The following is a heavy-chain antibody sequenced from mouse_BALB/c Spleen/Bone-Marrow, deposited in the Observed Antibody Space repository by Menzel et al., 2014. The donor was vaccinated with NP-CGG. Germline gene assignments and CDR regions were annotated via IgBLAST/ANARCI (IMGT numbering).Heavy chain of an antibody. CDR3: TRGWDGYYFDY. J-gene: IGHJ2*01. V-gene: IGHV1-69*01. CDR1: GYTFTDYW. Sequence: QVQLQQSGAELVMPGASVKMSCKASGYTFTDYWMHWVKQRPGQGLEWIGAIDTSDTYTNYNQKFKGKATLTVDESPSTAYMQLSSLTSEDSAVYFCTRGWDGYYFDYWGQGTTLTVSS. CDR2: IDTSDTYT. D-gene: IGHD4-1*01.